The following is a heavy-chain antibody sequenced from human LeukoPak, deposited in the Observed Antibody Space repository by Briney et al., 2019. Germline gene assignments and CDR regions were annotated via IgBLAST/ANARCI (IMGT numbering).Heavy chain of an antibody. Sequence: SETLSLTCAVYGGSFSGYYWSWIRQPPGKGLEWIGEINHSGSTNYNPSLKSRVTISVDTSKNQFSLKLSSVTAADTAVYYCARNSGGSSQNWFDPRGQGTLVTVSS. CDR2: INHSGST. D-gene: IGHD2-15*01. CDR1: GGSFSGYY. V-gene: IGHV4-34*01. CDR3: ARNSGGSSQNWFDP. J-gene: IGHJ5*02.